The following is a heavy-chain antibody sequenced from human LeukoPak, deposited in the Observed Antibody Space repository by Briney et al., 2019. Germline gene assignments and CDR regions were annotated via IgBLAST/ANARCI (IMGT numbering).Heavy chain of an antibody. V-gene: IGHV5-51*01. CDR3: ARSWYTSGWYYFDL. D-gene: IGHD6-19*01. Sequence: PGESLKISCKGSGYSFIFYSIGGVRPMPGKGLEWMGIMYPGDSDTRYSPSFQGQVTISADKSVSTIYLQWSSLKASDTAMYYCARSWYTSGWYYFDLWPQRTLVTVSS. J-gene: IGHJ4*02. CDR2: MYPGDSDT. CDR1: GYSFIFYS.